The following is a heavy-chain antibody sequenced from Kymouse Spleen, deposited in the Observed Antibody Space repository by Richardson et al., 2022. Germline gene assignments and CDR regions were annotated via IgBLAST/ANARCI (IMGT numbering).Heavy chain of an antibody. J-gene: IGHJ5*02. D-gene: IGHD1-7*01. CDR2: IWYDGSNK. CDR3: ARGGYNWNYDRFDP. Sequence: QVQLVESGGGVVQPGRSLRLSCAASGFTFSSYGMHWVRQAPGKGLEWVAVIWYDGSNKYYADSVKGRFTISRDNSKNTLYLQMNSLRAEDTAVYYCARGGYNWNYDRFDPWGQGTLVTVSS. CDR1: GFTFSSYG. V-gene: IGHV3-33*01.